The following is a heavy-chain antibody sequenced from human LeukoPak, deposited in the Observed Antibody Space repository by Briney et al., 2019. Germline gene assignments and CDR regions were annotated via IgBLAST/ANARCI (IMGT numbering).Heavy chain of an antibody. J-gene: IGHJ5*02. Sequence: ASETLSLTCTVSGGSISSSSYYWGWIRQPPGKGLEWNGSIYYSGSTYYNPSLKSRVTISVDTSKNQFSLKLSSVTAADTAVYYCATHYYDSSGYYWGFNGFDPWGQGTLVTVSS. CDR2: IYYSGST. CDR1: GGSISSSSYY. D-gene: IGHD3-22*01. CDR3: ATHYYDSSGYYWGFNGFDP. V-gene: IGHV4-39*01.